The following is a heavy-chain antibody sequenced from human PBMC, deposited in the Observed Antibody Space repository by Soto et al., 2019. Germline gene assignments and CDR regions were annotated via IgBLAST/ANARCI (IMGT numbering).Heavy chain of an antibody. CDR3: AGEGSGVRGVINY. CDR1: GGSISSSNW. J-gene: IGHJ4*02. CDR2: IYHSGTT. V-gene: IGHV4-4*02. D-gene: IGHD3-10*01. Sequence: SETLSLTCAVSGGSISSSNWWNWVRQPPGKGLEWIGEIYHSGTTNYNSSLRSRVTISVDKSKDQFSLELSSVTAADMAVYYCAGEGSGVRGVINYWGLGTLVTVSS.